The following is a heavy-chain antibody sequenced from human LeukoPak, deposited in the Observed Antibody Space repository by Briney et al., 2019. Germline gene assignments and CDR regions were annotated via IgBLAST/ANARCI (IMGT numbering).Heavy chain of an antibody. Sequence: GGSLRLSCVGSGFTSIAYALTWARQAPGKGLEWVSGISGGGVTTYYADSVKGRFTISRDNSKNTLSLQMNSLRAEDTAVYYCAQQVGYCSSGSCYFTYWGQGTLATVSS. J-gene: IGHJ1*01. D-gene: IGHD2-15*01. CDR3: AQQVGYCSSGSCYFTY. V-gene: IGHV3-23*01. CDR1: GFTSIAYA. CDR2: ISGGGVTT.